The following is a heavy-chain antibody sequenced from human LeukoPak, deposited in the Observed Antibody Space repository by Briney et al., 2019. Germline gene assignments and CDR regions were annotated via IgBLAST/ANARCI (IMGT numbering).Heavy chain of an antibody. V-gene: IGHV1-46*01. D-gene: IGHD6-13*01. J-gene: IGHJ6*03. CDR2: INPSGGST. Sequence: ASVKVSCKASGYTFTSHYMHWVRQAPGQGLEWMGIINPSGGSTSYAQKFQGRVTMTRDTSTSTVYMELSSLRSEDTAVYYCAREGIAAASRRGYYYYMDVWGKGTTVTVSS. CDR1: GYTFTSHY. CDR3: AREGIAAASRRGYYYYMDV.